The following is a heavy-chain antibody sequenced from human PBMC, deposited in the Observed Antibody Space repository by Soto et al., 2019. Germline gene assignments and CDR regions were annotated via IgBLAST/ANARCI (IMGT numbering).Heavy chain of an antibody. CDR1: GGSISSGGYY. CDR3: ARGPTYCGGDCYRITPFDY. V-gene: IGHV4-31*03. J-gene: IGHJ4*02. D-gene: IGHD2-21*02. CDR2: IYYSGST. Sequence: KTSETLSLTCTFSGGSISSGGYYWSWIRQHPGKGLEWIGYIYYSGSTYYNPSLKSRVTISVDTSKNQFSLKLSSVTAADTAVYYCARGPTYCGGDCYRITPFDYWGQGTLVTVSS.